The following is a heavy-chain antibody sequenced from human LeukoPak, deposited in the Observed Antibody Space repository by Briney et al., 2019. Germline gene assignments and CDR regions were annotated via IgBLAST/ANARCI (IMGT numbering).Heavy chain of an antibody. V-gene: IGHV3-66*01. CDR3: AREEAGGTYSFDY. Sequence: GGSLRLSCAVSGFTVSSNSMSWDRQAPGKGLEWVSVLYTSGITYYADSVKGRFTISRDNSKNTVFLQMNSLRAEDTAVYYCAREEAGGTYSFDYWGQGTLVTVSS. CDR1: GFTVSSNS. CDR2: LYTSGIT. D-gene: IGHD1-14*01. J-gene: IGHJ4*02.